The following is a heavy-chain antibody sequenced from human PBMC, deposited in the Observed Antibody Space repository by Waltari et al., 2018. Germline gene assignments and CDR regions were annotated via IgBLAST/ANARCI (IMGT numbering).Heavy chain of an antibody. CDR3: ARGVGASSGWYS. CDR1: GGSISSYY. CDR2: IYYSGST. V-gene: IGHV4-59*01. Sequence: QVQLQESGPGLVKPSETLSLTCTVSGGSISSYYWSWIRQPPGKGLEWIGYIYYSGSTNYNPSLKSRVTISVDTSKNQFSLKLSSVTAADTAVYYCARGVGASSGWYSWGQGTLVTVSS. J-gene: IGHJ4*02. D-gene: IGHD6-19*01.